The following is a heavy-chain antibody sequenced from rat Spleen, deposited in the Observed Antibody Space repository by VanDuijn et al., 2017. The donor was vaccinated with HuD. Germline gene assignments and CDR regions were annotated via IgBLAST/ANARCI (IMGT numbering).Heavy chain of an antibody. CDR3: TTEPGYNPDY. J-gene: IGHJ2*01. V-gene: IGHV5-25*01. Sequence: EVQLVESGGGLVQLGRSMKLSCAASGFTFSDYYMAWVRQAPTKGLEWVASISTGGGNTYYRDSVKGRFTITRDNAKSTLYLQMDSLRSEDTATYYCTTEPGYNPDYWGQGVMVTVSS. D-gene: IGHD1-4*01. CDR2: ISTGGGNT. CDR1: GFTFSDYY.